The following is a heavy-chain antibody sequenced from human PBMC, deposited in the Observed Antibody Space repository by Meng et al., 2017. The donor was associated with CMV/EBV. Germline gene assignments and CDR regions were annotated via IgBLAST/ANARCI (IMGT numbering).Heavy chain of an antibody. J-gene: IGHJ4*02. CDR2: INPNSGGT. Sequence: VQDVAEVKKPGAPLTVSWKASGNPFTGYYMHWVGQAPGQGLEWMGWINPNSGGTNYAQKFQGRVTMTRDTSISTAYMELSRLRSDDTAVYYCARFMSSSWDHYFDYWGQGTLVTVSS. CDR3: ARFMSSSWDHYFDY. V-gene: IGHV1-2*02. D-gene: IGHD6-13*01. CDR1: GNPFTGYY.